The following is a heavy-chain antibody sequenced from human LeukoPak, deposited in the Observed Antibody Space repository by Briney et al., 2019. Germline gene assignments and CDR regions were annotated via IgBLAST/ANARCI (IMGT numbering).Heavy chain of an antibody. V-gene: IGHV3-48*04. J-gene: IGHJ6*03. CDR1: GFTFSSYS. CDR2: ISVSSRNVI. D-gene: IGHD3-3*01. CDR3: ARDGVVDFWISYGTYNYYYYMDV. Sequence: GGSLRLSCAASGFTFSSYSMNWVRQAPGKGLEWLSYISVSSRNVIDYADSVKGRFTISRDNAKNSLYLQMNNLRVEDTAVYYCARDGVVDFWISYGTYNYYYYMDVWGKGTTVTVSS.